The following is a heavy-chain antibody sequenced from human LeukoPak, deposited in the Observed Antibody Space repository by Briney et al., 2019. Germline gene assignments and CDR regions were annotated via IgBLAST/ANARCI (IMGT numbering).Heavy chain of an antibody. CDR3: ARRIAAAGTGFDY. J-gene: IGHJ4*02. V-gene: IGHV3-30*02. CDR2: IRYDGSNK. CDR1: GFTFSNYG. D-gene: IGHD6-13*01. Sequence: PGGSLRLSCAASGFTFSNYGMHWVRQAPGKGLEWVAFIRYDGSNKYYGDSVKGRFTISRDNSKNTLHLQMKSLRAEDTAVYYCARRIAAAGTGFDYWGQGTLVTVSS.